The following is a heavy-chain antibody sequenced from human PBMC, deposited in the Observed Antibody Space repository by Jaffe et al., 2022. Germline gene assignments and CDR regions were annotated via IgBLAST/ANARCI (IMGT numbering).Heavy chain of an antibody. V-gene: IGHV4-38-2*01. CDR3: ASLRASVEPRGYSGYAYYYYMDV. D-gene: IGHD5-12*01. Sequence: QVQLQESGPGLVKPSETLSLTCAVSGYSISSGYYWGWIRQPPGKGLEWIGSIYHSGSTYYNPSLKSRVTISVDTSKNQFSLKLSSVTAADTAVYYCASLRASVEPRGYSGYAYYYYMDVWGKGTTVTVSS. J-gene: IGHJ6*03. CDR2: IYHSGST. CDR1: GYSISSGYY.